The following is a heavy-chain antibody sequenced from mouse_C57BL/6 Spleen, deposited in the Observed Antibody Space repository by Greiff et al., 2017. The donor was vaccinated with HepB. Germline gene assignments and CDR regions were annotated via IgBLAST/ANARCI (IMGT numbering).Heavy chain of an antibody. D-gene: IGHD4-1*01. Sequence: VQLQQPGAELVRPGSSVKLSCKASGYTFTSYWMHWVKQRPIQGLEWIGNIDPSDSDTHYNQKFKDKATLTVDKSSSTAYMQLSSLTSEDSAVYYCARGRLTGDFDYWGQGTTLTVSS. CDR2: IDPSDSDT. J-gene: IGHJ2*01. CDR3: ARGRLTGDFDY. V-gene: IGHV1-52*01. CDR1: GYTFTSYW.